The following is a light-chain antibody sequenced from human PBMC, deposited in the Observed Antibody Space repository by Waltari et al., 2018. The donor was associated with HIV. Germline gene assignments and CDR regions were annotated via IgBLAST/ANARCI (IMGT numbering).Light chain of an antibody. CDR2: HNR. J-gene: IGLJ3*02. CDR3: AAWDDSVNGLV. Sequence: QSVLTQPPSASGTAGQRVTISCSGTSSNIGSNTVNWYQQLPGTAPKLLFYHNRPRPSGVPDRFSGSKSGTSASLAISGLQSEDEADYYCAAWDDSVNGLVFGGGTKLTV. V-gene: IGLV1-44*01. CDR1: SSNIGSNT.